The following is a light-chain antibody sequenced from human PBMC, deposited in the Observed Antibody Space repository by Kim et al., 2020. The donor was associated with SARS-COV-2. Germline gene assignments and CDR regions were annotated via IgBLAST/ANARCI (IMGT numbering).Light chain of an antibody. CDR3: QAWDTSTAV. J-gene: IGLJ3*02. CDR1: KLGDKY. CDR2: QDS. V-gene: IGLV3-1*01. Sequence: SVAPGHRAAITCSGDKLGDKYVSWYQQKSGQSPVLIVFQDSKRPPGIPGRFAASTSGNTATLTISGTQALDEADYDCQAWDTSTAVFGGGTKLTVL.